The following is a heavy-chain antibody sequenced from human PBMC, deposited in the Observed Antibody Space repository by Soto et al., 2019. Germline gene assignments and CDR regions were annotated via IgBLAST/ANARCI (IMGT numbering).Heavy chain of an antibody. CDR3: AKDRAGPQGY. V-gene: IGHV3-30*18. Sequence: QVQLVESGGGVVQPGRSLRLSCAASGFTFSSYGMHWVRQAPGKGLEWVAVISYDGSNKYYADSVKGRFTISRDNSKNTLYLQMNSLRAEDTAVYYCAKDRAGPQGYWGQGTLVTVSS. CDR2: ISYDGSNK. J-gene: IGHJ4*02. CDR1: GFTFSSYG.